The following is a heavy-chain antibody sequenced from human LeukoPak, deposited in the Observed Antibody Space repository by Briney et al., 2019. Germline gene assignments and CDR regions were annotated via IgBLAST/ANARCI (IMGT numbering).Heavy chain of an antibody. Sequence: GGSLRLSCAASGFTFSSYGMHWVRQAPGKGLEWVAFIRYDGSNKYYADPVKGRFTISRDNSKNTLYLQMNSLRAEDTAVYYCAKDLIAVAGPTGDYWGQGTLVTVSS. CDR2: IRYDGSNK. V-gene: IGHV3-30*02. D-gene: IGHD6-19*01. CDR3: AKDLIAVAGPTGDY. CDR1: GFTFSSYG. J-gene: IGHJ4*02.